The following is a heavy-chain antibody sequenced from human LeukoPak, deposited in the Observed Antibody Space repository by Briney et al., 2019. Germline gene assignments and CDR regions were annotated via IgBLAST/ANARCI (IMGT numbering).Heavy chain of an antibody. CDR2: IYYSGST. J-gene: IGHJ4*02. V-gene: IGHV4-39*01. D-gene: IGHD3-10*01. CDR3: ARHTTGGYYGSGSSFDY. CDR1: GGSISSSSYY. Sequence: SETLSLTCTVSGGSISSSSYYWGWIRQPPGKGLEWIGSIYYSGSTYYNPSLKSRVTISVDTSKNQFSLKLSSVTAADTAVYYCARHTTGGYYGSGSSFDYWGQGTLVTVSS.